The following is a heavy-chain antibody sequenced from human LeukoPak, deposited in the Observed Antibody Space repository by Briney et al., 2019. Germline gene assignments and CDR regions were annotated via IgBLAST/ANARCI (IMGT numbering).Heavy chain of an antibody. CDR2: IRSKPYGGTT. Sequence: GRSLRLSCTASGFTFGDYGMSWVRQAPGEGLEWVGFIRSKPYGGTTEYAASVKGRFTISRDDSESIAYLQMNSLKTEDTAVYYCTRGDYYDSSGYYLLFDYWGQGTLSPSPQ. D-gene: IGHD3-22*01. CDR3: TRGDYYDSSGYYLLFDY. J-gene: IGHJ4*02. V-gene: IGHV3-49*04. CDR1: GFTFGDYG.